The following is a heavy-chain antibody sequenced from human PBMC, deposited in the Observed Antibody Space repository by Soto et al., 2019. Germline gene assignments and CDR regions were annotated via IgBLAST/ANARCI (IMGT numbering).Heavy chain of an antibody. V-gene: IGHV4-4*02. CDR3: ARGRVQLWLRYYYYGVDV. D-gene: IGHD5-18*01. Sequence: PSETLALTCAVSGASVSRTYWWSWVRQPPGKGPEWIGEINHRGSANYNPSLKSRVTISVDISKSQFSLRLTSVTAADTAVYYCARGRVQLWLRYYYYGVDVWGQGTTVTVSS. J-gene: IGHJ6*02. CDR1: GASVSRTYW. CDR2: INHRGSA.